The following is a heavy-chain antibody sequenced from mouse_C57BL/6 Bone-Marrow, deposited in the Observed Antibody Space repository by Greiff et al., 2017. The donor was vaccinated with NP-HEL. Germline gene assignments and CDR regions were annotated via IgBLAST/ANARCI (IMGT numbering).Heavy chain of an antibody. J-gene: IGHJ3*01. CDR1: GFNIKDDY. CDR2: IDPENGDT. D-gene: IGHD2-3*01. V-gene: IGHV14-4*01. CDR3: TTPVYDGYWRFAY. Sequence: EVKLQESGAELVRPGASVKLSCTASGFNIKDDYMHWVKQRPEQGLEWIGWIDPENGDTEYASKFQGKATITADTSSNTAYLQLSSLTSEDTAVYYCTTPVYDGYWRFAYWGQGTLVTVSA.